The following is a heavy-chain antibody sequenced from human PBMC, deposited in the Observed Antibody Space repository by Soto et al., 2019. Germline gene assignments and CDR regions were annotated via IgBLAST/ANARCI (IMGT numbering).Heavy chain of an antibody. CDR3: ARDFWYSSSINYFDY. CDR1: GFTFSSYW. CDR2: INSDGSST. J-gene: IGHJ4*02. V-gene: IGHV3-74*01. Sequence: GGSLRLSCAASGFTFSSYWMHWVRQAPGKGLVWVSRINSDGSSTSYADSVKGRFTISRDNAKNTLYLQMSSLRAEDTAVYYCARDFWYSSSINYFDYWGQGTLVTVSS. D-gene: IGHD6-6*01.